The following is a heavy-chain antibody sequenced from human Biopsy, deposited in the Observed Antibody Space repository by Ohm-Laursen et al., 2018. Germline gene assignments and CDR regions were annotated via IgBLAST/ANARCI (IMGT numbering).Heavy chain of an antibody. V-gene: IGHV3-30*18. CDR3: VKDVKERVGWFGYFDL. J-gene: IGHJ2*01. CDR2: ISYHGSDK. Sequence: SSLRLFCSASGFTFSNYAMHWVRQAPGKGLEWVAVISYHGSDKYYAGSVQGRFIISRDNSNNTLYVQMNSLRHEDTAVYYCVKDVKERVGWFGYFDLWGRGTLVTVSS. CDR1: GFTFSNYA. D-gene: IGHD3-10*01.